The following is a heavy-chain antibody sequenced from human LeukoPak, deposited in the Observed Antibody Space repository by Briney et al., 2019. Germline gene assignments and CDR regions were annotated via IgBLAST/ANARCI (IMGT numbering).Heavy chain of an antibody. CDR3: ARYGFSSVWQGGWHAFDI. Sequence: ALVKVSCKASGYTFTSYYVHSVRQAPRHRLQCRGIINPTVGDTIYAQRFQGRVTMTRDMSTSTVYMELSSLRSEDTAVYYCARYGFSSVWQGGWHAFDIWGHGTMVTVPS. CDR2: INPTVGDT. CDR1: GYTFTSYY. J-gene: IGHJ3*02. D-gene: IGHD6-25*01. V-gene: IGHV1-46*01.